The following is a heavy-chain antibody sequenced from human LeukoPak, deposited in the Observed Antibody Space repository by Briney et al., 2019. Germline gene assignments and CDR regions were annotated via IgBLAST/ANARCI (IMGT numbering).Heavy chain of an antibody. CDR1: GFTFSSYA. V-gene: IGHV3-23*01. Sequence: RGSLRVSCAASGFTFSSYAMSLVRQAPGKGLEWVSDISGRGGSTYYADSVKGRFTISRDNSKNTLYLQMNSLRAEDTAVYYCARDTLYGDYGYFDYWGQGTLVTVSS. CDR3: ARDTLYGDYGYFDY. J-gene: IGHJ4*02. D-gene: IGHD4-17*01. CDR2: ISGRGGST.